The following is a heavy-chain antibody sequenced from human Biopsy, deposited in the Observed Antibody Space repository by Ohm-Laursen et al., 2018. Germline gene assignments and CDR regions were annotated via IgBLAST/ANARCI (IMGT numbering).Heavy chain of an antibody. CDR1: GGSFTGHY. V-gene: IGHV4-59*11. Sequence: SDTLSLTCTVSGGSFTGHYWSWIRQPPGKGLEWIGHISYTGYTSYNASLKSRVTISVDTSRNHFSLRLRSVTPADTAIYYCARDRGYYSDRTVPGYFDLWGRGALVTVSS. J-gene: IGHJ2*01. D-gene: IGHD3-22*01. CDR2: ISYTGYT. CDR3: ARDRGYYSDRTVPGYFDL.